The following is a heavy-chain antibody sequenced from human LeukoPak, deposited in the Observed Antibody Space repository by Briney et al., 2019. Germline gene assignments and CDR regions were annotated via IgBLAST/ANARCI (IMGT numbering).Heavy chain of an antibody. J-gene: IGHJ4*02. CDR1: GFTFSSHS. D-gene: IGHD3-10*01. Sequence: PGGSLRLSCAASGFTFSSHSMNWVRQAPGKGLEWVSSISSSSSYIYYADSVKGRFTISRDNAKNSLYLQMNSLRAEDTAVYYCARDTYYYGSGSYYLFDYWGQGTLVTVSS. CDR2: ISSSSSYI. CDR3: ARDTYYYGSGSYYLFDY. V-gene: IGHV3-21*01.